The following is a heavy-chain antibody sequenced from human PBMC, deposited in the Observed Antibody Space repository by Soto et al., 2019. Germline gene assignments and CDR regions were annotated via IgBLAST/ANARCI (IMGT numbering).Heavy chain of an antibody. V-gene: IGHV4-39*01. Sequence: QLQLQESGPGLVKPSETLSLTCTVSGGSITSDSDYWGWIRQPPGKGLEWIGSIFYSGRTYYNPSLKSRVPISVDTSKNQFSLKLSSVTAADTAVYYCARSGSGTVDYWGQGTLVTVSS. D-gene: IGHD3-10*01. CDR2: IFYSGRT. J-gene: IGHJ4*02. CDR1: GGSITSDSDY. CDR3: ARSGSGTVDY.